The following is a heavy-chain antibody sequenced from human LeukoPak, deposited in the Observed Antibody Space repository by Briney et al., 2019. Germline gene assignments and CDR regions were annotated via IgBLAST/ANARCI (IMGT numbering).Heavy chain of an antibody. CDR2: IYPGDSDT. CDR3: ATGQYYFDY. J-gene: IGHJ4*02. D-gene: IGHD6-19*01. V-gene: IGHV5-51*01. Sequence: GESLKISCKGSEHSFTKYWIGWVRQMPGKGLEWMRIIYPGDSDTRYSPSFQGQVSISADKSISTAYLQWNSLKASDTAMFYCATGQYYFDYWGQGTLVTVSS. CDR1: EHSFTKYW.